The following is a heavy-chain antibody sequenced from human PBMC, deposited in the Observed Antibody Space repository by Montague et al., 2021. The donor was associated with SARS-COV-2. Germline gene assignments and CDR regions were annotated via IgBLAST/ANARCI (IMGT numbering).Heavy chain of an antibody. CDR2: IYSGGDST. CDR3: AKPGPFAFYFES. D-gene: IGHD3-10*01. J-gene: IGHJ4*02. Sequence: SLRFSCAASGFSFSGYATNWVRQAPGKGLEWISVIYSGGDSTYYADSVRGRFTISRDDSKNTLFLHLNNLSAEDTAIYYCAKPGPFAFYFESWGQGTLVTVSS. CDR1: GFSFSGYA. V-gene: IGHV3-23*03.